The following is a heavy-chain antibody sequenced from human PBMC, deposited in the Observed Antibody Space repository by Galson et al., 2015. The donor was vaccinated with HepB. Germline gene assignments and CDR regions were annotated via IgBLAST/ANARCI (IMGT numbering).Heavy chain of an antibody. J-gene: IGHJ4*01. CDR3: ARGYYSWNYYYHY. CDR1: GDTFSSNS. CDR2: ITPIFGTA. V-gene: IGHV1-69*06. D-gene: IGHD3-10*01. Sequence: SVKVSCKASGDTFSSNSIDWVRQAPGQGPEWMGGITPIFGTANYAQKFQGRVTITADKSSTTAYLELNSLRFEDTAVYYCARGYYSWNYYYHYWGHGTLVTVSS.